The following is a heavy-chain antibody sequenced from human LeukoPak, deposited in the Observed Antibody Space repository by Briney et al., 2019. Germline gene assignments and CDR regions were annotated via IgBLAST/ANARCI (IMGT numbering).Heavy chain of an antibody. CDR1: GGSFSGYY. Sequence: LSLTCAVYGGSFSGYYWSWIRQPPGKGLEWVSYISSSGSTIYYADSVKGRFTISRDNAKNSLYLQMNSLRAEDTAVYYCAREYSRGYYFDYWGQGTLVTVSS. CDR3: AREYSRGYYFDY. V-gene: IGHV3-11*04. D-gene: IGHD6-25*01. J-gene: IGHJ4*02. CDR2: ISSSGSTI.